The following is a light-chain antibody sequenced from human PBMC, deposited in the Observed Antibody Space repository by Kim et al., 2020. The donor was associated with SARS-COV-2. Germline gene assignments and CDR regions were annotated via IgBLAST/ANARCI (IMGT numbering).Light chain of an antibody. CDR3: QQRSHWPLT. Sequence: EIVLTQSPATLSLSPGERAILSCRASQSVSSYLAWYQQKPGQAPRLLIHDASNRATGIPARFSGSGSGTDFTLTISSLEPADFAVYYCQQRSHWPLTFGQGTRLEIK. J-gene: IGKJ5*01. CDR1: QSVSSY. V-gene: IGKV3-11*01. CDR2: DAS.